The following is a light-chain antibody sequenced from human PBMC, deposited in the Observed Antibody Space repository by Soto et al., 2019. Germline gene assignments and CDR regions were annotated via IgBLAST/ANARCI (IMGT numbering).Light chain of an antibody. CDR2: GAS. J-gene: IGKJ1*01. CDR3: QQYNTWWT. CDR1: QSVNNN. V-gene: IGKV3D-15*01. Sequence: EIVMTQSPATLSVSPGERATLSCRASQSVNNNLAWYQQKVGQAPRLLIYGASTRATGIPARFSGSGSGTDFTLTISSLEPEDFAVYYCQQYNTWWTFGQGTKVDIK.